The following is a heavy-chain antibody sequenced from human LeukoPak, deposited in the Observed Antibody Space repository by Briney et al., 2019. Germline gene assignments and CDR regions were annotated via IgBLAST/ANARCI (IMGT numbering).Heavy chain of an antibody. CDR2: IIPIFGTA. CDR3: ARVPRDCSGGSCYFDYYYYMDV. Sequence: SVKVSCKASGGTFSSYAISWVRQAPGQGLEWMGGIIPIFGTANYAQKFQGRVTITADKSTSTAYMELSSLRSEDTAVYYCARVPRDCSGGSCYFDYYYYMDVWAKGPRSPSP. D-gene: IGHD2-15*01. J-gene: IGHJ6*03. V-gene: IGHV1-69*06. CDR1: GGTFSSYA.